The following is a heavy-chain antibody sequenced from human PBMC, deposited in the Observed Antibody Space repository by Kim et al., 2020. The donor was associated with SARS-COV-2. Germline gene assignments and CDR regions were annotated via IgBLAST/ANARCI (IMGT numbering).Heavy chain of an antibody. V-gene: IGHV3-73*01. Sequence: GGSLRLSCAASGFTFSASAMHWVRQASGKGLEWVGRIRSKPNNYATSYAASVIGRFTISRDDSTNTVYLQMDSRKTDDTAVYFCSGHSGKHGDSGFDNWGQGTLVTVSS. CDR2: IRSKPNNYAT. CDR1: GFTFSASA. J-gene: IGHJ4*02. CDR3: SGHSGKHGDSGFDN. D-gene: IGHD4-17*01.